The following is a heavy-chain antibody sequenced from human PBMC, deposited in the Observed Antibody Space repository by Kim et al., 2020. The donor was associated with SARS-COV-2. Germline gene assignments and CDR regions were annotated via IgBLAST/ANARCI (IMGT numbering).Heavy chain of an antibody. CDR3: ARDSVITGTTDSY. J-gene: IGHJ4*02. V-gene: IGHV4-61*02. CDR1: GGSISSGSYY. D-gene: IGHD1-20*01. Sequence: SETLSLTCTVSGGSISSGSYYWSWIRQPAGKGLEWIGRIYTSGSTNYNPSLKSRVTISVDTSKNQFSLKLSSVTAADTAVYYCARDSVITGTTDSYWGQGTLVTVSS. CDR2: IYTSGST.